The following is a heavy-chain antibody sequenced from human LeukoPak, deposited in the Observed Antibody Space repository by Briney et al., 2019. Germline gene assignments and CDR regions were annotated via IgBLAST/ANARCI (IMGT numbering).Heavy chain of an antibody. V-gene: IGHV3-7*01. CDR2: IKQDGSEK. CDR3: AREGYSSSWYDDWFDP. CDR1: GFTFSSYW. D-gene: IGHD6-13*01. J-gene: IGHJ5*02. Sequence: GGSLRLSCAASGFTFSSYWMSWVRQAPGKGLEWVANIKQDGSEKYYVDSVKGRFTISRDNAKNSLYLQMNSLRAEDTAVYYCAREGYSSSWYDDWFDPWGQGTLVKVSS.